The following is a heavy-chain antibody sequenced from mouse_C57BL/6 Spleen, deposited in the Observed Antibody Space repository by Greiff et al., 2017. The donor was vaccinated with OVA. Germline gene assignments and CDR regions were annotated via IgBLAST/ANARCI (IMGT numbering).Heavy chain of an antibody. CDR3: ARSRDSYAMDY. Sequence: QVQLQQPGAELVKPGASVKLSCKASGYTFTSYWMHWVKQRPGQGLEWIGMIHPNSGSTNYNEKFKSKATLTVDKSSSTAYMQLSSLTSEDSAVYYCARSRDSYAMDYWGQGTSVTVSS. D-gene: IGHD3-3*01. CDR1: GYTFTSYW. V-gene: IGHV1-64*01. J-gene: IGHJ4*01. CDR2: IHPNSGST.